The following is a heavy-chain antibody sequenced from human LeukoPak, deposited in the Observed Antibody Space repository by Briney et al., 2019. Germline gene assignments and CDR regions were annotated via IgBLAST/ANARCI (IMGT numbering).Heavy chain of an antibody. V-gene: IGHV4-34*01. CDR1: GGSFSGYY. D-gene: IGHD5-18*01. CDR2: INHSGST. J-gene: IGHJ4*02. Sequence: SETLSLTCAVYGGSFSGYYWSWIRQPPGKGLEWIGEINHSGSTNYNPSLKSRVTISVDKSKNQFSLKLSSVTAADTAVYYCARKSRLWDFDYWGQGTLVTVSS. CDR3: ARKSRLWDFDY.